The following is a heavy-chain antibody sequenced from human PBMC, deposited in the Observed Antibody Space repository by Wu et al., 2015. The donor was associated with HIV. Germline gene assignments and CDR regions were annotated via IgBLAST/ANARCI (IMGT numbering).Heavy chain of an antibody. Sequence: QVQLVQSGTEVKKPGASVKVSCKASGYTFSDFHVHWVRQAPGQGLEWMGRIVPLFDAPNYSQKFHDRLTITADRSTTTAYMELSNLKSEDTAVYFCTRSTFAGGSDTWYSFDKWGQGTLVSVSS. D-gene: IGHD6-13*01. CDR3: TRSTFAGGSDTWYSFDK. J-gene: IGHJ4*02. CDR1: GYTFSDFH. V-gene: IGHV1-69*06. CDR2: IVPLFDAP.